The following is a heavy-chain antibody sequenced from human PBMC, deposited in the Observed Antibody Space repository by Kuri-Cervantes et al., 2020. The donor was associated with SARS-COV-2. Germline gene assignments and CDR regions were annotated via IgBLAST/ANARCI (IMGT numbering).Heavy chain of an antibody. J-gene: IGHJ4*02. V-gene: IGHV4-59*12. CDR2: IYYSGST. Sequence: SETLSLTCTVSGGSISRNYWSWIRQPPGKGLEWIGYIYYSGSTNFNPSLKSRVTISVDTSKNQFSLKLSSVTAADTAVYYCARDINPVGALDYWGQGTLVTVSS. CDR1: GGSISRNY. D-gene: IGHD1-26*01. CDR3: ARDINPVGALDY.